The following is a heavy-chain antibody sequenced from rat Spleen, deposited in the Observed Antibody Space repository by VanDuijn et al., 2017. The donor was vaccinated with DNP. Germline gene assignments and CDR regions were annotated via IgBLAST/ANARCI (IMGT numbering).Heavy chain of an antibody. J-gene: IGHJ2*01. CDR2: ISYDGGST. D-gene: IGHD3-8*01. CDR3: TSNPHIRTAAPFDY. V-gene: IGHV5-29*01. CDR1: GFTFSNYG. Sequence: EVQLVESGGGLVQPGRSLKLSCAASGFTFSNYGMAWVRQAPTKGLEWVATISYDGGSTYYRDSVKGRFTISRDNAKSTLYLQMDSLRSEDTATYYCTSNPHIRTAAPFDYWGQGVMVTVSS.